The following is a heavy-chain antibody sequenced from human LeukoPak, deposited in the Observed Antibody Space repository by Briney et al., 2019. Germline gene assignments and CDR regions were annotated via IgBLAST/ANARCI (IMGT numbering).Heavy chain of an antibody. CDR2: ISANDGNT. CDR3: ARESHVTREDY. Sequence: ASVKVSCKASGYTFTSYGISWVRQAPGQGLEWMGWISANDGNTDYPQKLQGRVTMTTGTSTSTAYMELRSLRSDDTAVYYCARESHVTREDYWGQGTLVTVCS. J-gene: IGHJ4*02. CDR1: GYTFTSYG. V-gene: IGHV1-18*01. D-gene: IGHD3-10*01.